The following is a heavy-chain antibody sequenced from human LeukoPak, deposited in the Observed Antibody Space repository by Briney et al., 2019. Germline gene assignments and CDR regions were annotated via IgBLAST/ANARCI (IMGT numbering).Heavy chain of an antibody. CDR3: ARAKGSGYDGRWIATPRCYYYMDV. J-gene: IGHJ6*03. CDR1: GYTFTGYY. Sequence: ASVKVSCKASGYTFTGYYMHWVRQAPGQGLEWMGWINPNSGGTNYAQKFQGRVTITTDESTSTAYMELSSLRSEDTAVYYCARAKGSGYDGRWIATPRCYYYMDVWGKGTTVTVSS. V-gene: IGHV1-2*02. D-gene: IGHD5-12*01. CDR2: INPNSGGT.